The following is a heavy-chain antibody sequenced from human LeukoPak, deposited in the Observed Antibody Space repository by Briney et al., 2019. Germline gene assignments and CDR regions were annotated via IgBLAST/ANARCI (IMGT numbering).Heavy chain of an antibody. CDR3: ATDNTVALDY. Sequence: ASVKVSCKVFGYTLTELFMHLVRQAPGKGVEGMGGFDPEDGETIYAQKFQGRVTMTEDTSTDTAYMELSSLRSEDTAVYYCATDNTVALDYWGQGTLVTVSS. CDR1: GYTLTELF. CDR2: FDPEDGET. V-gene: IGHV1-24*01. D-gene: IGHD6-19*01. J-gene: IGHJ4*02.